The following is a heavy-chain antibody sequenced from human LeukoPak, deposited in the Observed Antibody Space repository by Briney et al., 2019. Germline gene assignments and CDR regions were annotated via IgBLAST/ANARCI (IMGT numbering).Heavy chain of an antibody. D-gene: IGHD6-25*01. J-gene: IGHJ4*02. CDR1: GFTFSSYE. CDR2: ISSSGSTI. Sequence: GGSLRLSCAASGFTFSSYEMNWVRQAPGKGLEWVSYISSSGSTIYYADSVKGRFTISRDNAKNSLYLQMNSLRAEDTAVYYCARDKWQRGSIDYFDYWGQGTLVTVSS. V-gene: IGHV3-48*03. CDR3: ARDKWQRGSIDYFDY.